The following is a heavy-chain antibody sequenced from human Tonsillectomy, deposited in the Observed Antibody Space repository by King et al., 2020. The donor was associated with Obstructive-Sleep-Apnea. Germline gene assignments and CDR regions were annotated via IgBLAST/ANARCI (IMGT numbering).Heavy chain of an antibody. D-gene: IGHD3-9*01. V-gene: IGHV4-59*01. CDR2: IFYSGST. CDR3: ARAAGYYDAFDM. Sequence: QLQESGPGLVKPSETLSLTCTVSGGSISSYYWSWIRQPPGKGLEWIGYIFYSGSTNYNPSLKSRVTISVDTSKNQFSLKLTSVTAADTAVYFCARAAGYYDAFDMWGQGTMVTVSS. CDR1: GGSISSYY. J-gene: IGHJ3*02.